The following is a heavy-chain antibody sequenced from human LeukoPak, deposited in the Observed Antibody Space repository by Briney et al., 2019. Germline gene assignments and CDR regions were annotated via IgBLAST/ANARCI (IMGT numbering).Heavy chain of an antibody. CDR3: AKDWQVMVITLFDY. CDR1: GFTFSSYA. V-gene: IGHV3-23*01. J-gene: IGHJ4*02. CDR2: ISGSGGST. Sequence: GGSLRLSCAAPGFTFSSYAMSWVRQAPGKGLEWVSAISGSGGSTYYADSVKGRFTISRDNSKNTLYLQMNSLRAEDTAVYYCAKDWQVMVITLFDYWGQGTLVTVSS. D-gene: IGHD3-22*01.